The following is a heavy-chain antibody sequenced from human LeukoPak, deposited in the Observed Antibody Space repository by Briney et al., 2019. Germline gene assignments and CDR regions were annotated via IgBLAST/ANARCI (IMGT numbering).Heavy chain of an antibody. D-gene: IGHD3-22*01. J-gene: IGHJ3*02. CDR1: VDSVSSNSAA. V-gene: IGHV6-1*01. Sequence: SQTLSLTCAISVDSVSSNSAACDWIRQSPSRGLEWLGRTYYRSKWYNDYAVSVKSRITINPDTSKNQFSLQLNSVTPEDTAVYYCARGPYYYDSSGPSIAFDIWGQGTMVTVSS. CDR2: TYYRSKWYN. CDR3: ARGPYYYDSSGPSIAFDI.